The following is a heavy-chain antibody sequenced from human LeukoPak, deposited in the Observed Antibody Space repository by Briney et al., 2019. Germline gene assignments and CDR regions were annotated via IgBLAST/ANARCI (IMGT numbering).Heavy chain of an antibody. CDR3: AKGSSSSRPYYFDY. J-gene: IGHJ4*02. CDR2: ITDSGGDT. V-gene: IGHV3-23*01. D-gene: IGHD6-6*01. CDR1: GFSFSRYA. Sequence: GGSLRLSCAASGFSFSRYAMSWVRQAPGKGLEWVSAITDSGGDTYHADSVKGRFTISRDNSKNTLFLQMNSLRVEDTVVYYCAKGSSSSRPYYFDYWGQGTLVTVSS.